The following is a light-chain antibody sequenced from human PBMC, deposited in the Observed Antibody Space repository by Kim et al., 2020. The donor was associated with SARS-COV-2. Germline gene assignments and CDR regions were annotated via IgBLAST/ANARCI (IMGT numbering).Light chain of an antibody. J-gene: IGKJ1*01. CDR1: QSISNW. CDR2: KAS. CDR3: QQYNTDWWT. Sequence: DIQMTQSPSTLSASIGDRVTMTCRASQSISNWLAWYQQKPGQAPKLLIFKASTLDRGVPSRFSGSGSETEFTLTISSLQPDDFATYYCQQYNTDWWTFGQGTKVDIK. V-gene: IGKV1-5*03.